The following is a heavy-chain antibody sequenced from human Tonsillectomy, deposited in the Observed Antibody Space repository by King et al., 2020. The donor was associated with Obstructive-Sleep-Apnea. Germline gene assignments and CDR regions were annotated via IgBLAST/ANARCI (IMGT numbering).Heavy chain of an antibody. J-gene: IGHJ4*02. V-gene: IGHV4-31*03. CDR2: IYYSGST. CDR1: GGSISSGGYY. Sequence: VQLQESGPGLVKPSQTLSLTCTVSGGSISSGGYYWSWIRQNPGKGLEWSGYIYYSGSTYYNPSLKSRVTISVDTSKNQVSLKLSSVTAADTAVYYCARIIHPVWGSYRDPFCDYWGQGTLVTVSS. CDR3: ARIIHPVWGSYRDPFCDY. D-gene: IGHD3-16*02.